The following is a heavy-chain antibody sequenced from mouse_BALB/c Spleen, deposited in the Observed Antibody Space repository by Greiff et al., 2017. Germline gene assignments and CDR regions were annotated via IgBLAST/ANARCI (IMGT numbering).Heavy chain of an antibody. D-gene: IGHD2-10*02. CDR1: GYSFTSYY. CDR3: ARGGDQYGSFFDY. Sequence: EVQLQQSGPELMKPGASVKISCKASGYSFTSYYMHWVKQSHGKSLEWIGYIDPFNGGTSYNQKFKGKATLTVDKSSSTAYMHLSSLTSEDSAVYYCARGGDQYGSFFDYWGQGTTLTVSS. J-gene: IGHJ2*01. CDR2: IDPFNGGT. V-gene: IGHV1S135*01.